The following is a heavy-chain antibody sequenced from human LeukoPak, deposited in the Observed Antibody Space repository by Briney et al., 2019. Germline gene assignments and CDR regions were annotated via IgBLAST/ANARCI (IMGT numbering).Heavy chain of an antibody. CDR3: ARMGEYCSSTSCSGNWFDP. V-gene: IGHV4-59*11. D-gene: IGHD2-2*01. J-gene: IGHJ5*02. CDR2: IYYSGST. CDR1: GGSISSHY. Sequence: PSETLSLTCTVSGGSISSHYWSWIRQPPGKGLEWIGYIYYSGSTTYNPSLKSRVTISLDTSKNQFSLRLSSVTAADTAVYYCARMGEYCSSTSCSGNWFDPWGQGTLVTVSS.